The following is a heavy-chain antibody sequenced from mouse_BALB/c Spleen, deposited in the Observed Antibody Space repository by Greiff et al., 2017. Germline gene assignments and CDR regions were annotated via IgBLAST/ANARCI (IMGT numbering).Heavy chain of an antibody. J-gene: IGHJ2*01. CDR3: ARDWDEDYFDY. Sequence: VQLQQSGAELVKPGASVKLSCTASGFNIKDTYMHWVKQRPEQGLEWIGRIDPANGNTKYDPKFQGKATITADTSSNTAYLQLSSLTSEDTAVYYCARDWDEDYFDYWGQGTTRTVSS. CDR1: GFNIKDTY. D-gene: IGHD4-1*01. CDR2: IDPANGNT. V-gene: IGHV14-3*02.